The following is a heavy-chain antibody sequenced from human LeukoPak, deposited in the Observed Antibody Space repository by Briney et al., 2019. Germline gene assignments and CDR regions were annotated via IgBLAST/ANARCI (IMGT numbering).Heavy chain of an antibody. CDR1: GFTFSSYA. V-gene: IGHV3-33*08. CDR3: ARQYYDYVWGSYRYPFDY. Sequence: GGSLRLSCAASGFTFSSYAMHWVRQAPGKGLEWVAVIWYDGSNKYYADSVKGRFTISRDNSKNTLYLQMNSLRAEDTAVYYCARQYYDYVWGSYRYPFDYWGQGTLVTVSS. D-gene: IGHD3-16*02. J-gene: IGHJ4*02. CDR2: IWYDGSNK.